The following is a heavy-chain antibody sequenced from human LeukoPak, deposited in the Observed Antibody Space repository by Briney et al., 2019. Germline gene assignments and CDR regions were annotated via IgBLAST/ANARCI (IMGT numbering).Heavy chain of an antibody. Sequence: ASVKASCKASGYTFTDYYMHWVRQAPGQGLEWMGWINPKSGGTNYAQKFRGRVTMTRDTSISTAYMELSSLRSDDTAVYYCARGGGRYHCDYWGQGTLVTVSS. V-gene: IGHV1-2*02. D-gene: IGHD1-26*01. CDR1: GYTFTDYY. CDR3: ARGGGRYHCDY. CDR2: INPKSGGT. J-gene: IGHJ4*02.